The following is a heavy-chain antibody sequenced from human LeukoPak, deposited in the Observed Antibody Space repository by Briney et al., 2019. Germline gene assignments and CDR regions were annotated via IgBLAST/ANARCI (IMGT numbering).Heavy chain of an antibody. CDR1: GYTFTGYD. D-gene: IGHD1-26*01. CDR2: MNPNSGNT. Sequence: ASVKVSCKASGYTFTGYDINWVRQATGQGLEWMGWMNPNSGNTGYAQKFQGRVTITRNTSISTAYMELSSLRSEDTAVYYCAAAAGYSGSYSFGYWGQGTLVTVSS. CDR3: AAAAGYSGSYSFGY. J-gene: IGHJ4*02. V-gene: IGHV1-8*03.